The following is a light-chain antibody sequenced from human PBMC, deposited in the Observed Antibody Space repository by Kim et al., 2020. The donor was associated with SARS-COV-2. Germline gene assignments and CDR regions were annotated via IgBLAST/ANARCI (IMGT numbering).Light chain of an antibody. Sequence: SSELTQDPAVSVALGQTDRITCQGDSLRSYYATWYQQKPGQAPIVVIYGKNNRHSGIPDRFSGSSSGNTASLTFSGTQAGDEADYYCNTRDSNDNVVFGGGTQLTVL. V-gene: IGLV3-19*01. CDR2: GKN. CDR3: NTRDSNDNVV. CDR1: SLRSYY. J-gene: IGLJ2*01.